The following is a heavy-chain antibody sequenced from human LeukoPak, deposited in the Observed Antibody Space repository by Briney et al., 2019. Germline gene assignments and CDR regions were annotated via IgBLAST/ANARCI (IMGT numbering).Heavy chain of an antibody. J-gene: IGHJ4*02. CDR1: GCSFAVYW. CDR3: ASPYSNSWYYFDY. V-gene: IGHV5-51*01. Sequence: GESLKISCQCSGCSFAVYWFGGARQMPGKGLEWMGIIYPCDSATRYSPSLQGQVTISADMSISTAYLQWISLKASDTAIYSCASPYSNSWYYFDYWGQGTLVTVSS. D-gene: IGHD6-13*01. CDR2: IYPCDSAT.